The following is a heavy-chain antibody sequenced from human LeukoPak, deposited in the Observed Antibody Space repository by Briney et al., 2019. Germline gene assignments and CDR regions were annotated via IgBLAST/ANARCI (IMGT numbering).Heavy chain of an antibody. CDR1: GFTFSTYS. CDR3: AREAWLDP. CDR2: ISSSSSYM. Sequence: GGSLRLSCAASGFTFSTYSMNWVRQAPGKGLEWVSVISSSSSYMYYADSVKGRFTISRDNAKNSLYLQMNSLRVEDTAVYYCAREAWLDPWGQGTLVTVSS. V-gene: IGHV3-21*01. J-gene: IGHJ5*02.